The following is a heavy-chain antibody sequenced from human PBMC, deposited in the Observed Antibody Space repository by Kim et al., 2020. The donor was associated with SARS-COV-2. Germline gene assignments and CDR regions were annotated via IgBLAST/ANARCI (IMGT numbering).Heavy chain of an antibody. Sequence: SETLSLTCAVYGGSFSGYYWSWIRQPPGKGLEWIGEINHSGSTNYNPSLKSRVTISVDTSKNQFSLKLSSVTATDTAVYYCARGRNTYYYGSGSSSFWFDPWGQGTLVTVSS. D-gene: IGHD3-10*01. V-gene: IGHV4-34*01. CDR3: ARGRNTYYYGSGSSSFWFDP. CDR1: GGSFSGYY. CDR2: INHSGST. J-gene: IGHJ5*02.